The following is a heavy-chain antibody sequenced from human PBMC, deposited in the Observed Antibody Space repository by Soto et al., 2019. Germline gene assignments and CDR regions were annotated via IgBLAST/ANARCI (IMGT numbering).Heavy chain of an antibody. CDR3: ARDLGIAVAGRRAFDI. J-gene: IGHJ3*02. D-gene: IGHD6-19*01. V-gene: IGHV4-4*02. CDR2: IYRSGSA. Sequence: QVQLQESGPGLVKPSGTLSLTCAVSGGSINSDNWWSWVRQPPGKGLQWIGEIYRSGSANYNPSLKSRVTISVDKSKNQFSLKVTSVTAADTAVYYCARDLGIAVAGRRAFDIWGQGTRVTVSS. CDR1: GGSINSDNW.